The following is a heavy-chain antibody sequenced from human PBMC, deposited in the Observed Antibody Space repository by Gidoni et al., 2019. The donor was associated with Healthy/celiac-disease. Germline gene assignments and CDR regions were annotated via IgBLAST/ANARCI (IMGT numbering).Heavy chain of an antibody. V-gene: IGHV3-21*01. CDR2: ISSSSSYI. CDR1: GFTFSSYS. J-gene: IGHJ4*02. Sequence: EVQLVESGGGLVKPGGSLRRSCAASGFTFSSYSMNWVRQAPGKGLEWVSSISSSSSYIYYADSVKGRFTISRDNAKNSLYLQMNSLRAEDTAVYYCARAPKIGSSSWAADYFDYWGQRTLVTVSS. D-gene: IGHD6-13*01. CDR3: ARAPKIGSSSWAADYFDY.